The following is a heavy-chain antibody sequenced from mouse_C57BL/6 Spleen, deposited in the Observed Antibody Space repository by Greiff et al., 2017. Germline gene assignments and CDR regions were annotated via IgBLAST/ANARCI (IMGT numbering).Heavy chain of an antibody. CDR2: IDPEDGDT. V-gene: IGHV14-1*01. CDR1: GFNIKDYY. CDR3: TTQGLPYAMDY. D-gene: IGHD5-5*01. Sequence: VQLQQSGAELVRPGASVKLSCTASGFNIKDYYMHWVKQRPEQGLEWIGRIDPEDGDTEYAPKFQGKATMTAGTSSNTAYLQLSSLTSEDTAVYYCTTQGLPYAMDYWGQGTSVTVSS. J-gene: IGHJ4*01.